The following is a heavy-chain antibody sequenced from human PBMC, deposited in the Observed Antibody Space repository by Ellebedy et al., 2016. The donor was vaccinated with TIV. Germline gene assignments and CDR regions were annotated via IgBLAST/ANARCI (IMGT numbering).Heavy chain of an antibody. CDR1: GFTFTSYE. V-gene: IGHV3-48*01. D-gene: IGHD4/OR15-4a*01. CDR2: FSSRSSSI. J-gene: IGHJ4*02. Sequence: GESLKISCAASGFTFTSYEMNWVRQAPGKGLEWVSYFSSRSSSIYYADSVMGRFTISRDNSKSTLFLQMKSLRVEDTAMYYCAQDGGAGVWGQGTLVTVSS. CDR3: AQDGGAGV.